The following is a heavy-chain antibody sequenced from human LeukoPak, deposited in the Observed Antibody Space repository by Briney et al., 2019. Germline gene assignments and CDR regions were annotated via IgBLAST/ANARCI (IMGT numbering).Heavy chain of an antibody. Sequence: PSETLSLTCTVSGDSISTYNWNWIRQPPGKGLEWIGYIYYTGSTNYNPSLKSRVTMSLDTSKNHFSLKLSSVTAADAAMYYCARRQTVEDAFDIWGQGTMVTVSS. CDR1: GDSISTYN. CDR2: IYYTGST. CDR3: ARRQTVEDAFDI. V-gene: IGHV4-59*08. D-gene: IGHD2-21*02. J-gene: IGHJ3*02.